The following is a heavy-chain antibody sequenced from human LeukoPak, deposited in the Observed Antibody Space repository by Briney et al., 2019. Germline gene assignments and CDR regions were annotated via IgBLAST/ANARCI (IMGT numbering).Heavy chain of an antibody. CDR2: IWYDGSNK. Sequence: PGKSLRLSCAASGFAFGSYGMHWVRQAPGKGLEWVALIWYDGSNKYYADSVKGRFTISRDSSKNTLYLEMSSLRAEDTAVYFCARERTLYVSGSGYGMDVWGQGTTVTVSS. CDR1: GFAFGSYG. CDR3: ARERTLYVSGSGYGMDV. J-gene: IGHJ6*02. V-gene: IGHV3-33*01. D-gene: IGHD3-10*01.